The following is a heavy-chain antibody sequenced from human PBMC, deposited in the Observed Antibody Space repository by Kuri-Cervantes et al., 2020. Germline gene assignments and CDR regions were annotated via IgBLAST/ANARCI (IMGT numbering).Heavy chain of an antibody. Sequence: GGSLRLSCAASAFTFSKYAMHWVRQTPGKGLEWVAVISYDGSNKYYADSLKGRFTISRDNSKNTLYLQMNSLRAEDTAVYYCARDGMTWAQITSYYYYMDVWGKGTTVTVSS. J-gene: IGHJ6*03. CDR2: ISYDGSNK. CDR1: AFTFSKYA. CDR3: ARDGMTWAQITSYYYYMDV. V-gene: IGHV3-30*01. D-gene: IGHD3-16*01.